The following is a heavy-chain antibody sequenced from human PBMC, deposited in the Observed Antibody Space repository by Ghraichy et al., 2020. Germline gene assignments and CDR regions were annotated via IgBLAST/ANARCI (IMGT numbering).Heavy chain of an antibody. V-gene: IGHV3-11*01. CDR2: ISSSGSTI. J-gene: IGHJ4*02. D-gene: IGHD3-3*01. CDR1: GFTFSDYY. Sequence: GGSLRLSCAASGFTFSDYYMTWIRQAPGKGLECVSYISSSGSTIYYANSVKGRITISRDNAKNSLYLHMNSLRAEDTAIYYCAREGSGYYIDYWGQGTLVTVSS. CDR3: AREGSGYYIDY.